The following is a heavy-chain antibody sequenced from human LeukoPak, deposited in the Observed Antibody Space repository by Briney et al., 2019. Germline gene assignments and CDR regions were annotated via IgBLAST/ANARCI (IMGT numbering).Heavy chain of an antibody. J-gene: IGHJ6*02. CDR3: ATSVPAATYYYYYGMDV. Sequence: PGGSLRLSCAASGFTFSNYEINWVRQAPGKGLEWVSYISSGGTTIYYADSVKGRFTISRDNSKNTLYLQMNSLRAEDTAVYYCATSVPAATYYYYYGMDVWGQGTTVTVSS. V-gene: IGHV3-48*03. CDR1: GFTFSNYE. D-gene: IGHD2-2*01. CDR2: ISSGGTTI.